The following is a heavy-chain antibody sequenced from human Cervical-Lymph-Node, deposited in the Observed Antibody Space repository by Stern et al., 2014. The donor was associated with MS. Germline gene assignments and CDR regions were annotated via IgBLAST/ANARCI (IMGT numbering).Heavy chain of an antibody. CDR2: IYSGCNT. D-gene: IGHD3-3*01. V-gene: IGHV3-53*01. CDR1: GFSVSSDY. J-gene: IGHJ4*02. CDR3: ARGSAGVGILYY. Sequence: EVQLEESGGGLIQPGGSLRLSCAASGFSVSSDYMTWVRQPPGKWLECVSIIYSGCNTYYSDSVKGRFTISRGDSKNTLYLQMNNLTAGDTAMYYCARGSAGVGILYYWGQGALVTVSS.